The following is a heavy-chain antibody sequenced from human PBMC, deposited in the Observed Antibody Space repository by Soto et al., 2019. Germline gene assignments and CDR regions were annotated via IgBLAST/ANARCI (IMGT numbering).Heavy chain of an antibody. CDR3: VRNSGSYWRFFDY. CDR2: IYPGDSDT. J-gene: IGHJ4*02. V-gene: IGHV5-51*01. Sequence: GESLKISCKGSGYSFSRHWIGWVRQRPGEGLQWMGVIYPGDSDTKYSPSFQGQVTISADKSIDTAYLQWSGLTASDTAMYYCVRNSGSYWRFFDYWGQGTLVTVSS. CDR1: GYSFSRHW. D-gene: IGHD1-26*01.